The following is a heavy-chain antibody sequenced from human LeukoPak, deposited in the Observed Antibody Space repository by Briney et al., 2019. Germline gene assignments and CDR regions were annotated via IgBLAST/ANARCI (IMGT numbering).Heavy chain of an antibody. D-gene: IGHD5-18*01. Sequence: GGSLRLSCAASGFTFSNYGMHWVRQAPGKGLEWVAVISYDGSNKYYADSVKGRFTISRDNSKNTLYLQMNSLRAEDTAVYYCAKADTAMAFDYWGQGTLVTVSS. CDR3: AKADTAMAFDY. V-gene: IGHV3-30*18. CDR1: GFTFSNYG. J-gene: IGHJ4*02. CDR2: ISYDGSNK.